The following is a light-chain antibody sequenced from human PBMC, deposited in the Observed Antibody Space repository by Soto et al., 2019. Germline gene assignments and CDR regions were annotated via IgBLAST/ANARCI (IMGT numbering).Light chain of an antibody. CDR2: DAS. V-gene: IGKV3D-20*02. CDR1: QSVTSSY. Sequence: EIVLTQSPGTLSLSPGERATLSCRGSQSVTSSYLGWYQQKPCQAPRLLIYDASNRATGIPARFSGSGSGTDFTLTISSLEPEDFAVYYCQQRSNWPLTFGGGTKVDIK. CDR3: QQRSNWPLT. J-gene: IGKJ4*01.